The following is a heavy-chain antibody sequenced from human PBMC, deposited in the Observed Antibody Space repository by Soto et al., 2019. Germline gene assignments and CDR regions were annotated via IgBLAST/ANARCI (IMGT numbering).Heavy chain of an antibody. V-gene: IGHV3-23*01. D-gene: IGHD6-19*01. CDR3: AKDGDSDSSGRYRMDG. CDR2: ISSGGDNT. Sequence: VGSLRLSCAASVFTFSSHAMSWVRQAPGKGLEWVSTISSGGDNTYSADSVKGRFTISRDNSKNTLYLQMNSLRAEDTAVYYCAKDGDSDSSGRYRMDGSGQGNTVTVYS. J-gene: IGHJ6*02. CDR1: VFTFSSHA.